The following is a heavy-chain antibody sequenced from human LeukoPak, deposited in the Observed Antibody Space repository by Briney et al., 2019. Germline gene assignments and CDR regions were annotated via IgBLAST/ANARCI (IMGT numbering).Heavy chain of an antibody. CDR2: ISGSGGST. D-gene: IGHD2-2*01. J-gene: IGHJ5*02. V-gene: IGHV3-23*01. CDR1: GFTFSSYA. Sequence: GGSLRLSCAAFGFTFSSYAMSWVRQAPGKGLEWVSAISGSGGSTYYADSVKGRFTISRDNSKNTLYLQMNSLRAEDTAVYYCAKDSFPFIPAAENWFDPWGQGTLVTVSS. CDR3: AKDSFPFIPAAENWFDP.